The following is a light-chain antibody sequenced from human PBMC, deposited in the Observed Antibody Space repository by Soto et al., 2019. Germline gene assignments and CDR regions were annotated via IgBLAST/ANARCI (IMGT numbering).Light chain of an antibody. CDR2: DAS. V-gene: IGKV3-11*01. J-gene: IGKJ4*01. CDR3: QQRSNWPLT. CDR1: QSVSSY. Sequence: ELVVTQSPATLSFSPGERATLSCRASQSVSSYLAWYQQKLGQAPRLLIYDASNRATGIPARFSGSGSGTDFTLTISRLEPEDFVVYYCQQRSNWPLTFGGGTKVEIK.